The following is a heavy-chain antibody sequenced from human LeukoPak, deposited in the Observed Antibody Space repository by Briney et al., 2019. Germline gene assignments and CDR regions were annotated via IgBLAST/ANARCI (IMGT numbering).Heavy chain of an antibody. CDR1: GGSFSGYS. CDR2: INHSGST. Sequence: SETLSLTCAVYGGSFSGYSWSWIRQPPGKGLEWIGEINHSGSTNYNPSLKSRVTISVDTSKNQFSLKLSSVTAADTAVYYCARALSGYYAEYWGQGTLVTVSS. D-gene: IGHD3-3*01. J-gene: IGHJ4*02. CDR3: ARALSGYYAEY. V-gene: IGHV4-34*01.